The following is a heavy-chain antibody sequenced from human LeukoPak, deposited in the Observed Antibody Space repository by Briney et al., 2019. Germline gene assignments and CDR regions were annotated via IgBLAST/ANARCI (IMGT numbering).Heavy chain of an antibody. CDR2: IYYSGST. V-gene: IGHV4-39*01. CDR3: ARHGGVGVIPDFDY. Sequence: PSETLSLTCTVSGDSISSSSYYWGWIRQPPRKGLEWIGSIYYSGSTYYNPSLKSRVTMSVDTSKNQFSLKLSSVTAADTAVYYRARHGGVGVIPDFDYWGPGTLVTVSS. J-gene: IGHJ4*02. D-gene: IGHD2-8*02. CDR1: GDSISSSSYY.